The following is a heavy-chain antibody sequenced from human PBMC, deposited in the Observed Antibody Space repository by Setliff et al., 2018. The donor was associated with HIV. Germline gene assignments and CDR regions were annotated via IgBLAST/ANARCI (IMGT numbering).Heavy chain of an antibody. D-gene: IGHD5-18*01. CDR1: RFTFSSYG. V-gene: IGHV3-33*06. CDR3: GKESPRAGYSVFDY. CDR2: IWSDGSNK. J-gene: IGHJ4*02. Sequence: GGSLRLSCAASRFTFSSYGMHWVRQAPGKGLEWVAVIWSDGSNKYYADSVKGRFTISRDNSKNTLYLQMNSLRAEDTAVYYCGKESPRAGYSVFDYWGQGTLVTVSS.